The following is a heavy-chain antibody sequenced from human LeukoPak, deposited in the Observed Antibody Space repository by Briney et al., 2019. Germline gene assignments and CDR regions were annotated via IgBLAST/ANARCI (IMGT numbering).Heavy chain of an antibody. J-gene: IGHJ4*02. V-gene: IGHV3-48*01. D-gene: IGHD1-1*01. Sequence: GGSLRLSCAASGFTFSSYSMNWVRQTPGKGLEWVSYITSSSNTIYYADSMKGRFTISRDNDKNSLYLQMNSLRAEDTAVYYCARNHWIDYWGQGTPVTASS. CDR1: GFTFSSYS. CDR3: ARNHWIDY. CDR2: ITSSSNTI.